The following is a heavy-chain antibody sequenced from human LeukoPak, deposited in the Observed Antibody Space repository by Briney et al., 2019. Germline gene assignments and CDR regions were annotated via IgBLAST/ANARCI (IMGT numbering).Heavy chain of an antibody. D-gene: IGHD3-22*01. CDR3: ARTYYYDPFDF. J-gene: IGHJ4*02. Sequence: SETLSLTCTVSGGSISNSGYYWGWIRQPPGKGLEWIGNIYYSGSTYYNPSPKSRVTISVDTSKNQFSLKLSSVTAADTAVYYCARTYYYDPFDFWGQGTLVTVSS. CDR2: IYYSGST. CDR1: GGSISNSGYY. V-gene: IGHV4-39*01.